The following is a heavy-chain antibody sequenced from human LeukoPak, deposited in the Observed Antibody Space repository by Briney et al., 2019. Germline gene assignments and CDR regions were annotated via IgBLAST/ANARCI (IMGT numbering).Heavy chain of an antibody. CDR1: GGSISSYY. D-gene: IGHD1-14*01. Sequence: SETLSLTCTVSGGSISSYYWSWIRQPPGKGLEWIGYINYSGSTNYNPSLKSRVTISVDTSKNQFSLKLSSVTAADTAVYYCARENPGAFDIWGQGTMVTVSS. CDR3: ARENPGAFDI. J-gene: IGHJ3*02. CDR2: INYSGST. V-gene: IGHV4-59*01.